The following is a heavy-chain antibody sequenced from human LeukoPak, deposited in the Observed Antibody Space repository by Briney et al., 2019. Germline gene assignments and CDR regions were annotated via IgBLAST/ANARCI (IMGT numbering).Heavy chain of an antibody. D-gene: IGHD2-2*01. CDR1: GYSFSTYW. CDR2: IYPGDSDT. V-gene: IGHV5-51*01. CDR3: VRDCSSTSCDP. J-gene: IGHJ5*02. Sequence: GESLKISCKGSGYSFSTYWIGWVRQMPGKGPEWMGIIYPGDSDTRYSPAFQGQVTISADKSISTAYLQWSSLKASDTAMYYCVRDCSSTSCDPWGQGTLVTVSS.